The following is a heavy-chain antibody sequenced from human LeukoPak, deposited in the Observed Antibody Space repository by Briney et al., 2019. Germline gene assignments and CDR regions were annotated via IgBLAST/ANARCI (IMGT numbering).Heavy chain of an antibody. J-gene: IGHJ5*02. CDR1: GFTVSNNY. Sequence: AGSLTLSCAASGFTVSNNYMSWVRQPPGKGLEWVSIFYSGGTTYYADSVMGRFTISRDISKNTLNLQMNSLRAEDTGVYYCARGRPSRFDPRGQGTLVTVSP. CDR2: FYSGGTT. CDR3: ARGRPSRFDP. V-gene: IGHV3-66*01.